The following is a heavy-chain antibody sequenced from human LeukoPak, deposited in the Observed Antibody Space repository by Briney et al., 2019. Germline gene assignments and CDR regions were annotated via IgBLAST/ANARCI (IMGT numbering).Heavy chain of an antibody. CDR2: IYSSGST. CDR1: GGSISSYY. J-gene: IGHJ4*02. CDR3: ARGDGGATTSTYYLDY. D-gene: IGHD5-24*01. Sequence: PSETLSLTCTVSGGSISSYYWSWIRQPPGKGLEWMGYIYSSGSTNYTPSLKSRVIISVDTSKNQFSLKLSSVTAADTAVYYCARGDGGATTSTYYLDYWGQGTLVTVSS. V-gene: IGHV4-59*01.